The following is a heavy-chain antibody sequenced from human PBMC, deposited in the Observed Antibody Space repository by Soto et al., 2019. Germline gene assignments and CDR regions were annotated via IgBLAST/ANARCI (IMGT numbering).Heavy chain of an antibody. Sequence: SETLSLTCAVYGGSFSDYYWTWIRQPPGKELEWIGEINHSGSTNYNPSLKSRVTISLDTSKNQFSLKLSSVTAADTAMYYCARSYVWGCYHRYFDYWGQGSQVTVSS. CDR2: INHSGST. CDR3: ARSYVWGCYHRYFDY. D-gene: IGHD3-16*02. V-gene: IGHV4-34*01. CDR1: GGSFSDYY. J-gene: IGHJ4*02.